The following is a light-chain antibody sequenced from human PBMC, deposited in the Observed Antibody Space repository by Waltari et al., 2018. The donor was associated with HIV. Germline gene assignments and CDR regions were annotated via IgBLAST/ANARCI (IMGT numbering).Light chain of an antibody. CDR2: LGY. V-gene: IGKV2-28*01. CDR3: MQTLENIS. J-gene: IGKJ4*01. Sequence: DIVMTQSPLSLPVTPGEPASISCRSSQSLLHRNGDNNLDWYLQKPGQSPRLLIYLGYHRASGVPDRFSGSGSGTDFTLKISRVEAEDVGIYYCMQTLENISFGGGTKVEIK. CDR1: QSLLHRNGDNN.